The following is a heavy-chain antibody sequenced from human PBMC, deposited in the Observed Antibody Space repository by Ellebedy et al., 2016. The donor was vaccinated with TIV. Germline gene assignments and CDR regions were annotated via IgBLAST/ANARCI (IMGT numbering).Heavy chain of an antibody. J-gene: IGHJ4*02. CDR3: ARLAIEATHPLGHY. V-gene: IGHV4-39*01. CDR2: IYYSGSA. D-gene: IGHD1-26*01. Sequence: SETLSLTXNVSGGSISSTSYNWGWIRQSPGKGLEWIGSIYYSGSAHYNPSLKSRATISVDTSKNQFSLKLNSVTASDTATYYCARLAIEATHPLGHYWGQGLLVTLSS. CDR1: GGSISSTSYN.